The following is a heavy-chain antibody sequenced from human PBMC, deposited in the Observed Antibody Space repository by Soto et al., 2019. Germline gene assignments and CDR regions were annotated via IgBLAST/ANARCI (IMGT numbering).Heavy chain of an antibody. V-gene: IGHV3-30*04. D-gene: IGHD3-22*01. CDR3: ARVRNDDSSGYYHVFFDY. CDR1: GFTFSRYA. J-gene: IGHJ4*02. CDR2: ISFDGRNK. Sequence: GGSLRLSCVASGFTFSRYALHWVRQAPGKGLEWVAIISFDGRNKYYTDSARGRFTISRDNSKNILDLQMNSLRVEDTAVYYCARVRNDDSSGYYHVFFDYWGQGTLVTVSS.